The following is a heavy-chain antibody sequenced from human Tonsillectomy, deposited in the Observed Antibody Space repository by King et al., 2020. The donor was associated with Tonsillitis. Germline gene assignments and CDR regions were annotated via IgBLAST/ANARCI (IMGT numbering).Heavy chain of an antibody. V-gene: IGHV4-61*02. J-gene: IGHJ5*02. CDR3: ASEYYSNVCDP. Sequence: QLQESGPGLVKPSQTLSLTCTVSGVSINSGIYYWSWIRQPAGEGLEWIGRIYSSGSTNYSPSLRRRVTMSVDTSKNQFSLRLSSVTAADTAVYFCASEYYSNVCDPWGQGTLVTVSS. D-gene: IGHD4-11*01. CDR1: GVSINSGIYY. CDR2: IYSSGST.